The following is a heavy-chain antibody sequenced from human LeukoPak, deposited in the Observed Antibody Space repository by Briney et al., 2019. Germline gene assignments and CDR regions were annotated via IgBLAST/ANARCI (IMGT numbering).Heavy chain of an antibody. J-gene: IGHJ4*02. CDR1: GFTFDDYA. V-gene: IGHV3-9*01. CDR2: ISWNSGSI. D-gene: IGHD4-23*01. CDR3: AKDANYGGNFPYFDY. Sequence: PGGSLRLSCAASGFTFDDYAMHWVRQAPGKGLEWVSGISWNSGSIGYADSVKGRFTISRDNAKNSLYLQMNSLRAEDTALYYCAKDANYGGNFPYFDYWGQGTLVTVSS.